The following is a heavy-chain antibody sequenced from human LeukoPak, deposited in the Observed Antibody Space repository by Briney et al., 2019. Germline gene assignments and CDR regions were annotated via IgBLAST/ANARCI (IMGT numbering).Heavy chain of an antibody. V-gene: IGHV4-30-4*01. D-gene: IGHD3-3*01. CDR2: IYYSGST. CDR1: GGSVSSADYY. Sequence: SETLSLTCTVSGGSVSSADYYWSWIRQPPGKGLEWIGYIYYSGSTYYNPSLKSRVTISVDTSKNQFSLKLSSVTAADTAVYYCARGSDFWSGYSFDYWGQGTLVTVSS. J-gene: IGHJ4*02. CDR3: ARGSDFWSGYSFDY.